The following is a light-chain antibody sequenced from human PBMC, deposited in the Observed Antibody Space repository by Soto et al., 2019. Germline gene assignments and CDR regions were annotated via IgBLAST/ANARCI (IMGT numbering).Light chain of an antibody. CDR3: QHYNSYSEA. J-gene: IGKJ1*01. Sequence: ELVMTQSPAPLSVAPGEKVTFSFRASQSVSRKLAWYQHKPGQAPRLLISGASTGATGIPARFSGSGSGTEFTLTISSLQPDDFATYYCQHYNSYSEAFGQGTKVDNK. CDR1: QSVSRK. V-gene: IGKV3-15*01. CDR2: GAS.